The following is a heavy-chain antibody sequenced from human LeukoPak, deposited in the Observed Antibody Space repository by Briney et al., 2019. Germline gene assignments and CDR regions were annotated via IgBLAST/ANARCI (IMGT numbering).Heavy chain of an antibody. D-gene: IGHD6-13*01. CDR2: ISSNGGST. Sequence: GRSLRLSCAASGFTFSSYAMHWIRQAPGKGLEYVSAISSNGGSTYYANSVKGRFTISRDNSKNTLYLQMGSLRAEDMAVYYCARGISSSWSPVDYWGQGTLVTVSS. J-gene: IGHJ4*02. CDR3: ARGISSSWSPVDY. CDR1: GFTFSSYA. V-gene: IGHV3-64*01.